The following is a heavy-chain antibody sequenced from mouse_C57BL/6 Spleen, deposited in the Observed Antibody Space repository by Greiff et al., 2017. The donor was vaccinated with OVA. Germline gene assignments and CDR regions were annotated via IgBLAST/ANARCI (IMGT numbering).Heavy chain of an antibody. J-gene: IGHJ2*01. D-gene: IGHD2-10*02. CDR2: ISYDGSN. CDR3: ARVGGYDHFDY. V-gene: IGHV3-6*01. CDR1: GYSITSGYY. Sequence: ESGPGLVKPSQSLSLTCSVTGYSITSGYYWNWIRQFPGNKLEWMGYISYDGSNNYNPSLKNRISITRDTSKNQFFLKLNSVTTEDTATYYCARVGGYDHFDYWGQGTTRTVSS.